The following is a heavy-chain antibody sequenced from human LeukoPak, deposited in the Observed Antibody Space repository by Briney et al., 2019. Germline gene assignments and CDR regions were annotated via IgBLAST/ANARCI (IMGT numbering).Heavy chain of an antibody. V-gene: IGHV3-64D*09. Sequence: PGGSLRLFCSASGFTISNSALLWVRQDLGKGLEYVSTISSHGGSTYYEDSAKRRFTISRDNSKNTLYLQMSSLRADVTAVYYCVKDPLDYWGQGTLVTVSS. CDR2: ISSHGGST. J-gene: IGHJ4*02. CDR1: GFTISNSA. CDR3: VKDPLDY.